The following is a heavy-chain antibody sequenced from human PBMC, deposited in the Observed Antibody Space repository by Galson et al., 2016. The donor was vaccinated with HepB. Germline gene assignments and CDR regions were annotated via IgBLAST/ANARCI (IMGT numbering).Heavy chain of an antibody. V-gene: IGHV3-7*01. J-gene: IGHJ4*02. CDR3: ARNNGPNTADF. CDR1: GLTFSSYE. D-gene: IGHD2-8*01. CDR2: LNEHGTDT. Sequence: SLRLSCAASGLTFSSYEMSWFRHIPGKGLELVANLNEHGTDTYYVDPMKGRFTISRDNAKNLLFLQMNSLRPEDTGVYFCARNNGPNTADFWGQGTLVTVSS.